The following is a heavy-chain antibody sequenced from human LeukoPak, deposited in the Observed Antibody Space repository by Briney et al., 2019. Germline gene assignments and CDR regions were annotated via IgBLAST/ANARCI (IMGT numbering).Heavy chain of an antibody. J-gene: IGHJ6*03. Sequence: SETLSLTCTVSGGSISSYYWSWIRQPPGKGLEWIGYIYYSGSTNYNPSLKSRVTISVDTSKNQFSLKLSSVTAADTAVYYCARLGDYCYYMDFWGKGTSVTVSS. CDR2: IYYSGST. V-gene: IGHV4-59*01. D-gene: IGHD7-27*01. CDR1: GGSISSYY. CDR3: ARLGDYCYYMDF.